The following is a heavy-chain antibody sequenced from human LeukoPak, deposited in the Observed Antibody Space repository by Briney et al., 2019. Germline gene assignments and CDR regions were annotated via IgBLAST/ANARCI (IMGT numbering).Heavy chain of an antibody. V-gene: IGHV4-34*01. CDR1: GGSFSGYY. J-gene: IGHJ5*02. CDR2: INHSGST. CDR3: ARDPAAYGGTRNGWFDP. Sequence: SETLSLTCAVYGGSFSGYYWSWIRQPPGKGLEWIGEINHSGSTNYNPSLKSRVTISVDTSKNQFSLKLSSVTAADTAVYYCARDPAAYGGTRNGWFDPWGQGTLVTVSS. D-gene: IGHD4-23*01.